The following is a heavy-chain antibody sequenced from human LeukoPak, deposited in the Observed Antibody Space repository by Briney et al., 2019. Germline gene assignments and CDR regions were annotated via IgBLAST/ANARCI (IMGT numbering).Heavy chain of an antibody. Sequence: SETLSLTCAVYGGSFSGYYWSWIRQPPGKGLEWIGEINHSGSTNYNPSLKSRVTISVDTSKNQFSLKLSSVTAADTAVYYCARGGRWLVPRIDYWGQGTLVTVSS. CDR1: GGSFSGYY. CDR2: INHSGST. J-gene: IGHJ4*02. V-gene: IGHV4-34*01. D-gene: IGHD6-19*01. CDR3: ARGGRWLVPRIDY.